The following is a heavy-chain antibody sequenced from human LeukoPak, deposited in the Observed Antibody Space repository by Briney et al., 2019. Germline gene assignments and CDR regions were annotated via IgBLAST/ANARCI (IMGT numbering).Heavy chain of an antibody. Sequence: WETLSLTCTVSGGSISSHYWSWIRQPPGKGLEWSGYIYYSGSTNYNPSLKSRVTISVDTSKNQFSLKLSSVTAADTAVYYCARESAHLGYCSSTSCLPDAFDICGQGTMVTVSS. D-gene: IGHD2-2*01. CDR2: IYYSGST. J-gene: IGHJ3*02. V-gene: IGHV4-59*11. CDR3: ARESAHLGYCSSTSCLPDAFDI. CDR1: GGSISSHY.